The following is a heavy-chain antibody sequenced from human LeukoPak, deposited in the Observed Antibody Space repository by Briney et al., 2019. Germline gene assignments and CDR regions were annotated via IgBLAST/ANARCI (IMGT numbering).Heavy chain of an antibody. J-gene: IGHJ6*03. CDR2: INHSGST. CDR1: SGSFSGYY. CDR3: ARTRPDIVVVPAAISQRGYYYYYYYMDV. Sequence: SSETLSLTCAVYSGSFSGYYWSWIRQPPGKGLEWMGEINHSGSTNYNPSLKSRVTISVDTSKNQFSLKLSSVTAADTAVYYCARTRPDIVVVPAAISQRGYYYYYYYMDVWGKGTTVTVSS. V-gene: IGHV4-34*01. D-gene: IGHD2-2*02.